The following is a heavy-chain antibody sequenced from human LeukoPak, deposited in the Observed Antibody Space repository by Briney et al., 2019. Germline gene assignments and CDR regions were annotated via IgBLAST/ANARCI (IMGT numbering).Heavy chain of an antibody. CDR1: GGSFSGYY. Sequence: PSETLSLTCAVYGGSFSGYYWSWIRQPPGKGLEWIGEINHSGSTNYNPSLKSRVTISVDTSKNQFSLKLSSVTAADTAVYYCARVGTYSGYTYWGQGTLVTVSS. J-gene: IGHJ1*01. CDR3: ARVGTYSGYTY. V-gene: IGHV4-34*01. D-gene: IGHD5-12*01. CDR2: INHSGST.